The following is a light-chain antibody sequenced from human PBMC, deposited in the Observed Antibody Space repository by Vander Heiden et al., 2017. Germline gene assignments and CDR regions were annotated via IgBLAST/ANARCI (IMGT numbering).Light chain of an antibody. CDR1: QSVSSSY. J-gene: IGKJ1*01. CDR2: GAS. Sequence: IVLTQSPGTLSLSPGERATLSCRASQSVSSSYLAWYQQKPGQAPRLLIYGASSRATGIPDRFSGSGSGTDFTLTISRLEPEDFAVYYCQQDGSSPRTFGQWTKVEIK. CDR3: QQDGSSPRT. V-gene: IGKV3-20*01.